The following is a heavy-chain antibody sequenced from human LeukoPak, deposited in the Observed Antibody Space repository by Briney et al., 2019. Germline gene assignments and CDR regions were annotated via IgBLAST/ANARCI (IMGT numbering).Heavy chain of an antibody. CDR3: ARVGLYSSGWPDY. J-gene: IGHJ4*02. V-gene: IGHV1-2*02. D-gene: IGHD6-19*01. CDR2: INPNSGGT. CDR1: GYTFTGYY. Sequence: ASVKVSCKASGYTFTGYYMRWVRQAPGQGLEWMGWINPNSGGTNYAQKFQGRVTMTRDTSISTAYMELSRLRSDDTAVYYCARVGLYSSGWPDYWGQGTLVTVSS.